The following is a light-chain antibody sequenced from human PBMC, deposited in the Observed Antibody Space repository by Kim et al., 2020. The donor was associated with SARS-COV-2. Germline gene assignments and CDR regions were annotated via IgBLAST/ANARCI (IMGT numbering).Light chain of an antibody. CDR2: YDS. V-gene: IGLV3-21*04. J-gene: IGLJ2*01. CDR1: NIGSKS. Sequence: APGKTARIPCGGNNIGSKSVHWYQQRPGQAPVLVIYYDSDRPSGIPERFSGSNSGNTATLTIRRVEAGDEADYYCQVWDSSSDHVVFGGGTQLTVL. CDR3: QVWDSSSDHVV.